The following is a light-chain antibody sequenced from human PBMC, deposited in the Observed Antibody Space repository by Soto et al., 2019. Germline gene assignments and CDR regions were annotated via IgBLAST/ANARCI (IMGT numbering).Light chain of an antibody. CDR3: CSYAGGTTLV. J-gene: IGLJ2*01. CDR2: EGT. CDR1: SSDVGSFNL. V-gene: IGLV2-23*01. Sequence: QSVLTQPASVSGSPGQSITISCAGTSSDVGSFNLVSWYQHYPGKAPKLMIYEGTKRPSGVSNRFSGSKSDNTASLTISGLQAEDEADYYCCSYAGGTTLVFGGGTKVTVL.